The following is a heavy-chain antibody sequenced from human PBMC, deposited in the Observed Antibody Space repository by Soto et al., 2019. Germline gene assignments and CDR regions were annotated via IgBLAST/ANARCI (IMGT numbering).Heavy chain of an antibody. J-gene: IGHJ4*02. CDR1: GGSFSGYY. CDR2: INHSGST. D-gene: IGHD3-10*01. V-gene: IGHV4-34*01. CDR3: ARGWSRGAFFRGVGD. Sequence: PSETLSLTCAVYGGSFSGYYWSWSRQPPGKGLEWIGEINHSGSTNYNPSLKSRVTISVDTSKNQFSLKLSSVTAADTAVYYCARGWSRGAFFRGVGDWGQGTLVTVSS.